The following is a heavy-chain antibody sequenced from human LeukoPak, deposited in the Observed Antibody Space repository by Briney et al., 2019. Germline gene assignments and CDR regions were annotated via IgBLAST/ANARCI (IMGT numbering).Heavy chain of an antibody. CDR3: ARSAIDGSGVPDY. CDR2: INHSGST. V-gene: IGHV4-34*01. Sequence: PSETLSLTCAVYGGSSSGYCWSWIRQPPGKGLEWIGEINHSGSTNYNPSLKSRVTISVDTSKNQFSLKLSSVTAADTAVYYCARSAIDGSGVPDYWGQGTLVTVSS. D-gene: IGHD3-10*01. J-gene: IGHJ4*02. CDR1: GGSSSGYC.